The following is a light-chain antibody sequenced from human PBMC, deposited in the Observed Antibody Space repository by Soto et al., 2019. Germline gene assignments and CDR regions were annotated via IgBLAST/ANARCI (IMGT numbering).Light chain of an antibody. CDR2: GAS. J-gene: IGKJ5*01. Sequence: EIVLTQSPGTLSLSPGERATLSCRASQSISSNSLAWYQQKPGQAPNLLIYGASSRATGIPDRFSGSGSGTDFTLTISRLEPEDFAVYYCQQYGTSPRITFGQGTRLDIK. V-gene: IGKV3-20*01. CDR1: QSISSNS. CDR3: QQYGTSPRIT.